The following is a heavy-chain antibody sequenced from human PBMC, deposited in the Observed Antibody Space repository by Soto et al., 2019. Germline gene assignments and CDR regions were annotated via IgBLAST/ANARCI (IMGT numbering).Heavy chain of an antibody. Sequence: QVQLQQWGAGLLKPSETLSLTCAVYGGSFSGYYWSWIRQPPGKGLEWIGEINHSGSTNYNPSLRSRVPLSVDTSKNQFSLKLSSVTAADTAVYYCARGARLGYCSSTSCYVHYYYYGMDVWGQGTTVTVSS. J-gene: IGHJ6*02. CDR2: INHSGST. V-gene: IGHV4-34*01. CDR1: GGSFSGYY. CDR3: ARGARLGYCSSTSCYVHYYYYGMDV. D-gene: IGHD2-2*01.